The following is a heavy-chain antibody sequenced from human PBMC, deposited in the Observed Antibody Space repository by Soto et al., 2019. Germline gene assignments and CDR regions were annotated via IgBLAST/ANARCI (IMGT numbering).Heavy chain of an antibody. CDR1: GYTFTNYG. Sequence: ASVKVSCKASGYTFTNYGFSWVRQAPGQGLEWMGWISGYNGNTKYAEKFQGRVTMTTDTSTSTAHMELRSLRSDDTAVYYCARDTLSSSWNHYYYYGMDVWGQ. D-gene: IGHD6-13*01. V-gene: IGHV1-18*01. CDR3: ARDTLSSSWNHYYYYGMDV. J-gene: IGHJ6*02. CDR2: ISGYNGNT.